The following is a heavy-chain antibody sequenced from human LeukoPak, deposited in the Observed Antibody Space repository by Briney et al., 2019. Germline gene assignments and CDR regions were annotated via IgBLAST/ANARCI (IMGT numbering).Heavy chain of an antibody. D-gene: IGHD3-10*01. CDR1: GFTFSSYV. CDR3: AKVSGYYYYMDV. J-gene: IGHJ6*03. V-gene: IGHV3-30*04. CDR2: ISYDGSNE. Sequence: GGSLRLSCAASGFTFSSYVMHWVRQAPGKGLEWVAIISYDGSNEYYADSVKGRFTISRDNSKNTLYLQMNSLRAEDTAVYYCAKVSGYYYYMDVWGKGTTVTVSS.